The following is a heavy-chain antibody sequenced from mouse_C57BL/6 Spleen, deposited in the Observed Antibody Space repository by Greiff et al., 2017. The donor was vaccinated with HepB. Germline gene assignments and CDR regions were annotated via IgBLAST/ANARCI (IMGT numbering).Heavy chain of an antibody. V-gene: IGHV1-26*01. D-gene: IGHD1-1*01. CDR2: INTNNGGT. CDR3: ARTGGSRGGYYFDY. CDR1: GYTFTDYY. J-gene: IGHJ2*01. Sequence: VQLQQSGPELVKPGASVKISCKASGYTFTDYYMNWVQQSHGKSLEWIGDINTNNGGTSYNQKFKGKATLTVDKSTSTAYMERRSLKAEDAAVYYWARTGGSRGGYYFDYWGQGTTLTVAS.